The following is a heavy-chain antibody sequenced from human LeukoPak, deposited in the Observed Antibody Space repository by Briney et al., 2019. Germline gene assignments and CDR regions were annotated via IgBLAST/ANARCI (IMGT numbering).Heavy chain of an antibody. J-gene: IGHJ4*02. CDR1: GYSFTGYY. D-gene: IGHD6-19*01. CDR2: INPNSGGT. Sequence: ASVKVSCKASGYSFTGYYMHWVRQAPGQGLEWTGWINPNSGGTNYAQKFQGRVTMTRDTSISTAYMELSRLRSDDTAVYYYATIGYSSGWYYFDYWGQGTLVTVSS. CDR3: ATIGYSSGWYYFDY. V-gene: IGHV1-2*02.